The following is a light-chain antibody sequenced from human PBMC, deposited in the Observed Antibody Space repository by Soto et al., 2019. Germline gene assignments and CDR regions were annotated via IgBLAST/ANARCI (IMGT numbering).Light chain of an antibody. CDR2: GAS. CDR1: QSVSNNY. J-gene: IGKJ1*01. V-gene: IGKV3-20*01. Sequence: ILLTHCPGTLSLSPGERATLSCSASQSVSNNYLAWYQQKPGQDTRLLIYGASNRATGIPDRFSGSWSGTEFTLTISRLEPEDFAVYYCQQYGSSGTFGQGTKV. CDR3: QQYGSSGT.